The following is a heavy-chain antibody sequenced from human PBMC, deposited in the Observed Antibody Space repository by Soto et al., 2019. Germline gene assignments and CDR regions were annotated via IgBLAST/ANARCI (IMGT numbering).Heavy chain of an antibody. J-gene: IGHJ4*02. CDR1: GFTVSSNY. CDR2: IYSGGKT. V-gene: IGHV3-66*01. D-gene: IGHD6-19*01. Sequence: GGSLRVSCAVSGFTVSSNYMSWVRQAPGKGLEWVSVIYSGGKTYYADSVKGRFSISRDNSKNTLYLQMNSLRAQDTAVYYCARGVGSGLQMGYYFDYWGQGTRVTVSS. CDR3: ARGVGSGLQMGYYFDY.